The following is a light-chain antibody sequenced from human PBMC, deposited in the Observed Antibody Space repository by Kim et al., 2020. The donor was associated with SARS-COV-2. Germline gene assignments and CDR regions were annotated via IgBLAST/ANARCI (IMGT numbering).Light chain of an antibody. J-gene: IGKJ5*01. V-gene: IGKV3D-15*01. CDR2: GAS. CDR3: QQYKNWPPIT. CDR1: QSVSTD. Sequence: EVVMTQSPATLSVSPGARATLSCRASQSVSTDLAWYQQKSGQAPRLLIYGASTRATGIPARFSGSGSGTEFTLTNSGLQSEDLAVYYCQQYKNWPPITFGQGTRLEIK.